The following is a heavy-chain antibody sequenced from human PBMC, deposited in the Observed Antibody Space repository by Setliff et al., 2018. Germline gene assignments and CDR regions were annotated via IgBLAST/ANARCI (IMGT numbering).Heavy chain of an antibody. D-gene: IGHD4-17*01. CDR3: VRDAGDGYGVDAYAGGGFDI. CDR1: GDSISGAKYY. Sequence: SETLSLTCTVSGDSISGAKYYWSWIRQSAGKGLECIGRIYTDGSTKYNPSLNSRVALSIDTSKNQFSLRLSSVTAADTAVYYCVRDAGDGYGVDAYAGGGFDIWGQGTMVTVSS. J-gene: IGHJ3*02. CDR2: IYTDGST. V-gene: IGHV4-61*02.